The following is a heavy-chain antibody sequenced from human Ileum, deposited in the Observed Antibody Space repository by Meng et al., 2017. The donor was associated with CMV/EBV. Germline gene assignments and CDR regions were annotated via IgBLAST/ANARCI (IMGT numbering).Heavy chain of an antibody. J-gene: IGHJ4*02. CDR1: GYTFTGYY. V-gene: IGHV1-2*02. Sequence: SGYTFTGYYMNWVRQAPGQGLEWMGWINPNSGGTNYAQKFQGRVTMTRDTSISTAYMELSRLRSDDTAVYYCARPIPGSMVVTGVDYWGQGTLVTVSS. D-gene: IGHD4-23*01. CDR3: ARPIPGSMVVTGVDY. CDR2: INPNSGGT.